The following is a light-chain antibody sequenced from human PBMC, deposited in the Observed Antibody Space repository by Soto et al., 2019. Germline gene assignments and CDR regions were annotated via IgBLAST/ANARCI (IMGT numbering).Light chain of an antibody. J-gene: IGKJ5*01. CDR2: GAS. CDR3: QQYNSWPPIT. V-gene: IGKV3-15*01. Sequence: IVLSQSPGTLSLSPGEGATLSCRASQSVRTKLAWYQQKAGQAPRLLIYGASTRATGIPDRFSGSGSGTEFTLTISSLQSEDFAVYYCQQYNSWPPITFGQGTRLEI. CDR1: QSVRTK.